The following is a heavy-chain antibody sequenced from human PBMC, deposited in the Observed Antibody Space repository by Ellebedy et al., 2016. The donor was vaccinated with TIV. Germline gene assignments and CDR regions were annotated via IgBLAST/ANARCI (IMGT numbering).Heavy chain of an antibody. D-gene: IGHD3-16*01. J-gene: IGHJ4*02. CDR2: IYNDGTST. Sequence: GESLKISCAASGFAFSNYWMHWVRQVPGKGLVWVARIYNDGTSTSYAESVKGRFTISSNNAKNTLYLEMNSLRVDDTAVYYCVKDGTYDYGDYWGQGALVTVSS. V-gene: IGHV3-74*01. CDR3: VKDGTYDYGDY. CDR1: GFAFSNYW.